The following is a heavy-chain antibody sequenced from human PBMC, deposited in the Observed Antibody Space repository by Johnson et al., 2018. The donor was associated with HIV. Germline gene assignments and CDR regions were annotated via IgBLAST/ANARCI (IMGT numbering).Heavy chain of an antibody. Sequence: EVQLVESGGGLVQPGGSLRLSCAGSGYIFRNYWMHWVRQAPGKGLVWVARIYSDGSDTAYADSVKGRFTISRDNAKKTLYLQMNSLRAEDTAVYYCARKQGLEIPSDAFDVWGQGTMVTVSS. CDR3: ARKQGLEIPSDAFDV. CDR1: GYIFRNYW. J-gene: IGHJ3*01. V-gene: IGHV3-74*03. D-gene: IGHD6-19*01. CDR2: IYSDGSDT.